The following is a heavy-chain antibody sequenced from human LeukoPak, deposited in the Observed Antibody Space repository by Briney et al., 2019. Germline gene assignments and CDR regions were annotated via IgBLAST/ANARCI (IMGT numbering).Heavy chain of an antibody. CDR3: ARHVRGIAVAGTYFDY. D-gene: IGHD6-19*01. V-gene: IGHV4-39*01. Sequence: KPPETLPLTCTVSGGSISSSSYYWGWIRHTPGKGLEWVGSIYYSGSTYNNPSLKSLFTISVDTSKNQFSLKLSSVTAADTAVYYCARHVRGIAVAGTYFDYWGQGTLVTVSS. J-gene: IGHJ4*02. CDR1: GGSISSSSYY. CDR2: IYYSGST.